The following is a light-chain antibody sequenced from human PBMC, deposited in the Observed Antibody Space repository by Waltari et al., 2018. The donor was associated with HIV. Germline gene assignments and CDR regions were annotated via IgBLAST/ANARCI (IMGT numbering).Light chain of an antibody. J-gene: IGKJ3*01. Sequence: DIQMTQSPSSLSASVGDRVTITCRATQRISNYLNWYQQRPGKAPKLLISVASSLQSGVPSRFSGSGSGTDFTLTISSLQPEDFITYYCQQSHSTPLTFGPGTRVDIK. CDR1: QRISNY. CDR2: VAS. CDR3: QQSHSTPLT. V-gene: IGKV1-39*01.